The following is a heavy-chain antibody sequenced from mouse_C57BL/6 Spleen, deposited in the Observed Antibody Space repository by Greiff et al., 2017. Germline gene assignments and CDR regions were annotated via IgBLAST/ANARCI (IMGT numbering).Heavy chain of an antibody. V-gene: IGHV5-4*01. CDR3: ARDSDYGSSWGYYFDY. CDR1: GFTFSSYA. CDR2: ISDGGSYT. J-gene: IGHJ2*01. D-gene: IGHD1-1*01. Sequence: EVKLVESGGGLVKPGGSLKLSCAASGFTFSSYAMSWVRQTPEKRLEWVATISDGGSYTYYPDNVKGRFTISRDNAKNNLYLQMSHLKSEDTAMYYCARDSDYGSSWGYYFDYWGQGTTLTVSS.